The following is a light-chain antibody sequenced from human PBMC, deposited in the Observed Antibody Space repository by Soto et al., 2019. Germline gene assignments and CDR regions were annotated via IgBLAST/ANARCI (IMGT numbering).Light chain of an antibody. Sequence: AIQLTQSPSSLSASVGDRVTITCRASQGLSSALAWYQQKPGKAPKLLIYKASSLEGGVPSRFGGSGSGTLFNIIISSLHPDDFATYYCQQYNTYPLTFGGGTKVDIK. CDR3: QQYNTYPLT. CDR2: KAS. J-gene: IGKJ4*01. CDR1: QGLSSA. V-gene: IGKV1-13*02.